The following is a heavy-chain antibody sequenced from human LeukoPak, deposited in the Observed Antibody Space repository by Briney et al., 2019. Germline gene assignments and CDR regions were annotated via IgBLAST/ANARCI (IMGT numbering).Heavy chain of an antibody. CDR3: ARYIYCSGGSCYSRPFDY. Sequence: GGSLRLSCAAPGFTFSSYWMSWVRQAPGKGLEWVANIKQDGSEKYYVDSVKGRFTISRDNAKNSLYLQMNSLRAEDTAVYYCARYIYCSGGSCYSRPFDYWGQGTLVTVSS. V-gene: IGHV3-7*01. CDR2: IKQDGSEK. J-gene: IGHJ4*02. D-gene: IGHD2-15*01. CDR1: GFTFSSYW.